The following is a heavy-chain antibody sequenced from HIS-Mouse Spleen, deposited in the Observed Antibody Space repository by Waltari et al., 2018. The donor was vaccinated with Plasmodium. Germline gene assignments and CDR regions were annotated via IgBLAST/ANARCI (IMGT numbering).Heavy chain of an antibody. CDR1: GYSISSVYY. D-gene: IGHD2-15*01. J-gene: IGHJ2*01. CDR2: IYHSGST. V-gene: IGHV4-38-2*02. Sequence: VQLQESGSGLVKPSETLSLTCTVSGYSISSVYYWGWIRQPPGKGLEWIGSIYHSGSTYYNPSLKSRVTISVDTSKSQFSLKLSSVTAADTAVYYCARSLGIASSYWYFDLWGRGTLVTVSS. CDR3: ARSLGIASSYWYFDL.